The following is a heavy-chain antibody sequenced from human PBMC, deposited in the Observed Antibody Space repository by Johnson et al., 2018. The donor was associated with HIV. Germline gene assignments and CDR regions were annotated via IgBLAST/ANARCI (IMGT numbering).Heavy chain of an antibody. J-gene: IGHJ3*02. CDR2: ISYDGRNK. V-gene: IGHV3-30-3*01. D-gene: IGHD7-27*01. CDR1: GFTFSSYA. Sequence: QVQLVASGGGVVQPGRSLRLSCAASGFTFSSYAMHWVRQAPGKGLEWVAVISYDGRNKYYADSVKGRFTISRDNSKNSLYLQMNSLRAEDTAVYYCARVKSYGNWGSRKGGRESRAAFDIWGQGTMVTVSS. CDR3: ARVKSYGNWGSRKGGRESRAAFDI.